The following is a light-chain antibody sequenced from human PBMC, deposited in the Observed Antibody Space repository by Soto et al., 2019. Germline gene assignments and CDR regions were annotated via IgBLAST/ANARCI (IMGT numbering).Light chain of an antibody. CDR3: HQYDGSSWT. V-gene: IGKV3-20*01. Sequence: EIVLMQSPGTLSLSPGERATLSCRASQSVSNSYVVWYQQKRGQAPRLLIRGTSSRATGVPDRFSGSGSGTDFTLTISRLEPEDFAIYYCHQYDGSSWTFGQGTKVEIK. CDR1: QSVSNSY. J-gene: IGKJ1*01. CDR2: GTS.